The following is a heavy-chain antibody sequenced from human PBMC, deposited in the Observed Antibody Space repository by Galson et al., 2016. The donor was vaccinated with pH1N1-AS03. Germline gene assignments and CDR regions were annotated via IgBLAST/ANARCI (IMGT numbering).Heavy chain of an antibody. D-gene: IGHD3-3*01. J-gene: IGHJ4*02. CDR2: ISAHFGNP. CDR1: GDTFSNYA. Sequence: SVKVSCKASGDTFSNYAFIWVRQAPGQGLEWMGWISAHFGNPNYAQKFQGRVTITTDKSTNTAYMELTSLRSEDTAGYLCASREGGGYDLGGGRPGGLWGQGTLVTVSS. CDR3: ASREGGGYDLGGGRPGGL. V-gene: IGHV1-18*01.